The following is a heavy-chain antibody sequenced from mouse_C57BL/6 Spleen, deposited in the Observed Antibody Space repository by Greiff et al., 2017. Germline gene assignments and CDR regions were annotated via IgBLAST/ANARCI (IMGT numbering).Heavy chain of an antibody. J-gene: IGHJ2*01. V-gene: IGHV5-16*01. CDR3: ARLDYDSFFDY. CDR2: INHDGSST. D-gene: IGHD2-4*01. CDR1: GFTFSDYY. Sequence: EVQLVESEGGLVQPGSSMKLSCTASGFTFSDYYMAWVRQVPEKGLEWVANINHDGSSTYYLDSLKSRFIISRDNAKNILYLQMSSLKSEDTATYYCARLDYDSFFDYWGQGTTLTVSS.